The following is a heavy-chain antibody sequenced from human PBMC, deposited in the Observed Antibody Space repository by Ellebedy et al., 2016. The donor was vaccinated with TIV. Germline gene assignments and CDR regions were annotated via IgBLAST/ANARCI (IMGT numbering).Heavy chain of an antibody. CDR1: GFTFSTYW. CDR2: INGDESST. D-gene: IGHD6-19*01. CDR3: VREKVAVTGTGYAEY. V-gene: IGHV3-74*01. J-gene: IGHJ4*02. Sequence: GGSLRLSCAGSGFTFSTYWMHWVRQAPGKGLVWVSRINGDESSTTYADSAKGRFTVSRDNAKNTLYLQMKSLRGEDTAVYYCVREKVAVTGTGYAEYWGRGALVTVSS.